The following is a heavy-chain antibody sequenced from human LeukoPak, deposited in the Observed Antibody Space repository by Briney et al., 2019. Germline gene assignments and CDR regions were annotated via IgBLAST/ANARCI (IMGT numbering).Heavy chain of an antibody. V-gene: IGHV3-7*01. Sequence: PGGSLRLSCAASGFTFSSYWMSWVRQAPGKGLEWVANIKQDGSEKYYVDSVKGRFTISRDNAKNSLYLQMNSLRAEDTAVYYCARVKRFGELTFYFDYWGQGTLVTVSS. CDR3: ARVKRFGELTFYFDY. CDR1: GFTFSSYW. J-gene: IGHJ4*02. D-gene: IGHD3-10*01. CDR2: IKQDGSEK.